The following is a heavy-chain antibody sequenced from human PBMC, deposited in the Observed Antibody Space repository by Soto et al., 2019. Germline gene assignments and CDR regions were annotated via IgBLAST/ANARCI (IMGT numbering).Heavy chain of an antibody. CDR2: ISGDVSST. Sequence: EVQLVEPGGGLVQPGGSLRLSCAASGFTFSDYWMHWVRQVPGKGLVWVSRISGDVSSTSYADSVKGRFTISRDNAKNALYVQMNSLRAEDTAVYYCTRGIGYSAQDYWGQGTPVTVSS. J-gene: IGHJ4*02. CDR1: GFTFSDYW. D-gene: IGHD1-1*01. CDR3: TRGIGYSAQDY. V-gene: IGHV3-74*01.